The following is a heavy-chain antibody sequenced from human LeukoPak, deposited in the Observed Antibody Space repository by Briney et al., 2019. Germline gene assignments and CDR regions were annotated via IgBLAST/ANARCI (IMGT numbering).Heavy chain of an antibody. CDR2: ISGSGDIT. D-gene: IGHD6-6*01. Sequence: PGGSLRLSCAASGFTFSSYAMSWVRQAPGKGLECVSAISGSGDITYYADSVKGRFTISRDNSKNTMYLQMNSLRVEDTAVYYCARMPTLAARRDVFDMWGQGTMVTVSS. CDR3: ARMPTLAARRDVFDM. CDR1: GFTFSSYA. V-gene: IGHV3-23*01. J-gene: IGHJ3*02.